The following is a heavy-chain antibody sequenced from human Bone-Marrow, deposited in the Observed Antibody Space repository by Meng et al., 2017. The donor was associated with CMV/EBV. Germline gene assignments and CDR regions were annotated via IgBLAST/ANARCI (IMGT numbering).Heavy chain of an antibody. CDR3: AREGGMATIDY. V-gene: IGHV3-30-3*01. Sequence: GESLKISCTASGFTFGSHAMHWVRQAPGKGLEWVAVTSYDGSNKYYAESVKGRFSLSRDNSKKTLYLQMNSLRAEDTAVYYCAREGGMATIDYWGQGTLVTVSS. J-gene: IGHJ4*02. CDR2: TSYDGSNK. CDR1: GFTFGSHA. D-gene: IGHD5-24*01.